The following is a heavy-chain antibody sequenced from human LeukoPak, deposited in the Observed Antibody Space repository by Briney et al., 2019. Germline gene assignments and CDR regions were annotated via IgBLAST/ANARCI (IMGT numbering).Heavy chain of an antibody. V-gene: IGHV1-58*01. CDR1: GFTFTSSA. J-gene: IGHJ1*01. CDR3: AAGGSSSWYLMEH. CDR2: IVVGSGNT. Sequence: GTSVKVSCKASGFTFTSSAVQWVRQARGQRLEWIGWIVVGSGNTNYAQKLQERVTITRDMSTSTAYMELSSLRSEDTAVYYCAAGGSSSWYLMEHWGQGTLVTVSS. D-gene: IGHD6-13*01.